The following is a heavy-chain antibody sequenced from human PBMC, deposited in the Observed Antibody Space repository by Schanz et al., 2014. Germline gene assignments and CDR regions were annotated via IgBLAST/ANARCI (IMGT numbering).Heavy chain of an antibody. CDR2: ISYDGSDK. Sequence: VQLVESGGGVVQPGGSLRLSCATSGFTFITYTMNWVRQTPGKGLEWLAVISYDGSDKFHADSVKGRFTISRDNSKNTLYLQMNSLRAEDTAVYYCVRDLGGDQTDYWGQGTLVTVSS. J-gene: IGHJ4*02. CDR3: VRDLGGDQTDY. CDR1: GFTFITYT. D-gene: IGHD4-17*01. V-gene: IGHV3-30*03.